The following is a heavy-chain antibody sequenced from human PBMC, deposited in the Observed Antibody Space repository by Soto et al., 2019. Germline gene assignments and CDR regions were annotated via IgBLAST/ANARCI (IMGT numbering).Heavy chain of an antibody. CDR1: GFTFSSYS. J-gene: IGHJ6*03. CDR3: ARVTRTHSNPGYYYYYMDV. CDR2: ISSSSSYI. V-gene: IGHV3-21*01. D-gene: IGHD4-4*01. Sequence: EVQLVESGGGLVQPGGSLSLSCAASGFTFSSYSMNWVRQAPGKGLEWVSSISSSSSYIYYADSVKGRFTISRDNAKNSLYMHMNSMRAKDTYVYYWARVTRTHSNPGYYYYYMDVRGKGTTVTVS.